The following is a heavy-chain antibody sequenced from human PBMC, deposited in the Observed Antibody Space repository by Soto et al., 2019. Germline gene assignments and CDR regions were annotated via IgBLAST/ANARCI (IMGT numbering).Heavy chain of an antibody. CDR2: ISYDGSNK. V-gene: IGHV3-30-3*01. CDR1: GFTFSSYA. J-gene: IGHJ4*02. D-gene: IGHD6-13*01. CDR3: ARDMRKQQLVLDYFDY. Sequence: QVQLVESGGGVVQPGRSLRLSCAASGFTFSSYAMHWVRQAPGKGLEWVAVISYDGSNKYYADSVKGRFTISRDNSKNTLYLQMNSLRAEDTAVYYCARDMRKQQLVLDYFDYWGQGTLVTVSS.